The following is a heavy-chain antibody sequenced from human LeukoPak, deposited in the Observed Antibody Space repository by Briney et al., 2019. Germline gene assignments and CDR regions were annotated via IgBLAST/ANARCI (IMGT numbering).Heavy chain of an antibody. D-gene: IGHD5-24*01. V-gene: IGHV1-69*05. CDR3: ARGVAEMATIRFDY. CDR2: IIPIFGTA. Sequence: SVKVSRKASGGTFSSYAISWVRQAPGQGLEWMGRIIPIFGTANYAQKFQGRVTITTDESTSTAYMELSSLRSEDTAVYYCARGVAEMATIRFDYWGQGTLVTVSS. J-gene: IGHJ4*02. CDR1: GGTFSSYA.